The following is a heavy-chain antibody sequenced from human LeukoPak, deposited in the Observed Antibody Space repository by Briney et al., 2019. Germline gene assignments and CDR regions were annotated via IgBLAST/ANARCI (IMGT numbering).Heavy chain of an antibody. CDR2: IDWDDDK. V-gene: IGHV2-70*11. CDR1: GFSLSTSGMC. D-gene: IGHD4-11*01. J-gene: IGHJ4*02. CDR3: ARINSNYGDLDY. Sequence: ESGPALVKPTQTLTLTCTFSGFSLSTSGMCVSWIRQPPGKALEWLARIDWDDDKYYSTSLKTRLTISKDPSKNQVVLTMTNMDPVDTATYYCARINSNYGDLDYWGQGTLVTVSS.